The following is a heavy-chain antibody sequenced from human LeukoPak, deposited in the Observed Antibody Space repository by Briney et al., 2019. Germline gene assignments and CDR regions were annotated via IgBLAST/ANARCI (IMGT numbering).Heavy chain of an antibody. J-gene: IGHJ4*02. V-gene: IGHV3-23*01. CDR3: AKDGGFKLIRYYFAY. CDR2: ISGSGGST. CDR1: GFTFSSYA. D-gene: IGHD3-16*01. Sequence: GGSLRLSCAASGFTFSSYAMSWVRQAPGKGLEWVSTISGSGGSTYYADSVKGRFTISRDNSKNTLYLQMNSLRAEDTAVYYCAKDGGFKLIRYYFAYWGQGTLVTVSS.